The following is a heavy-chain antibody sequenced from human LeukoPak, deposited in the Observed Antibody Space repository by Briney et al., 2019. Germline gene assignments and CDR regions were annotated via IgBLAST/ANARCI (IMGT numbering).Heavy chain of an antibody. CDR2: IIPIFGTA. Sequence: ASVQVSCKASGGTFSSYAISWVRQAPGQGLEWMGGIIPIFGTANYAQKFQGRVTITADESTSTIYMELRNLRSDDTAVYYCARDYYDSTGSAFDIWGQGTMVTVSS. D-gene: IGHD3-22*01. J-gene: IGHJ3*02. CDR1: GGTFSSYA. V-gene: IGHV1-69*13. CDR3: ARDYYDSTGSAFDI.